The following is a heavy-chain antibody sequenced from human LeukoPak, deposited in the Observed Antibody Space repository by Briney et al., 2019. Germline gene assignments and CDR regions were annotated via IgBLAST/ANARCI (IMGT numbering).Heavy chain of an antibody. CDR3: ARELSGAGFDY. Sequence: SETLSLTCTVSGGSIGSYYWSWIRQPPGKGLEWIGYIYYSGSTNYNPSLKSRVTISVDTSKNQFSLKLSSVTAADTAVYYCARELSGAGFDYWGQGTLVTVSS. CDR2: IYYSGST. CDR1: GGSIGSYY. J-gene: IGHJ4*02. V-gene: IGHV4-59*01. D-gene: IGHD6-19*01.